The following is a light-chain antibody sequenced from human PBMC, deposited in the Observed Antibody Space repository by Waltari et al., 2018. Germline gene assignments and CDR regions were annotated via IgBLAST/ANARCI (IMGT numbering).Light chain of an antibody. J-gene: IGLJ2*01. CDR3: ASWDDSLRGVL. V-gene: IGLV1-47*01. Sequence: QSVLTQQPSASETPGQRVTISCSGRSSNIGINYVSWYQQFPGTAPKLLIYRNNQRPSGVPDRFSGSKSGTSASLAISGLRSEDEADYYCASWDDSLRGVLFGGGTKLTVL. CDR1: SSNIGINY. CDR2: RNN.